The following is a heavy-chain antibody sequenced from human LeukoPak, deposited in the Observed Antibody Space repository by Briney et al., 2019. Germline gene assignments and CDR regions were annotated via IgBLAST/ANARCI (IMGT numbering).Heavy chain of an antibody. CDR1: GGSFSGYY. Sequence: PSETLSLTCAVYGGSFSGYYWSWIRQPPGKRLEWIGEINHSGSTNYNPSLKSRVTISVDTSKNQFSLKLSSVTAADTAVYYCARHPNYCSSTSCYAFDYWGQGTPVTVSS. J-gene: IGHJ4*02. V-gene: IGHV4-34*01. D-gene: IGHD2-2*01. CDR3: ARHPNYCSSTSCYAFDY. CDR2: INHSGST.